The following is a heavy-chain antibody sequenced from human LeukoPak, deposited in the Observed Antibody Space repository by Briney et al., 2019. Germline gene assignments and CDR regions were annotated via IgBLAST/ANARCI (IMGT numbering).Heavy chain of an antibody. D-gene: IGHD1-26*01. CDR2: INPNSGGT. Sequence: ASVKVSCKASGYTFTGYYMHWVRQAPGQGLEWMGRINPNSGGTNYAQKFQGRVTMTRDTSISTAYMELSSLRYEDTAVYYCASTFIVGATQTLDYWGQGTLVTVSS. CDR3: ASTFIVGATQTLDY. V-gene: IGHV1-2*06. J-gene: IGHJ4*02. CDR1: GYTFTGYY.